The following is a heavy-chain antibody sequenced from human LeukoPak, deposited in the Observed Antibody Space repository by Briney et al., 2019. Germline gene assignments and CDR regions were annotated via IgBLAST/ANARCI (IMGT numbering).Heavy chain of an antibody. D-gene: IGHD5-18*01. Sequence: GGSPRLSCAASGFTVSSNYMSWVRQAPGKGLEWVSVIYSGGTTYYADSVKGRFTISRDNSKNTLHLQMNSLRAEDTAVYYCARDQYSYAHAAHWGQGTLVTASS. CDR1: GFTVSSNY. V-gene: IGHV3-66*01. CDR2: IYSGGTT. J-gene: IGHJ4*02. CDR3: ARDQYSYAHAAH.